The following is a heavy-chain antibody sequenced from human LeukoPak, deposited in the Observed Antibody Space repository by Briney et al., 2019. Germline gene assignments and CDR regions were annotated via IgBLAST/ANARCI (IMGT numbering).Heavy chain of an antibody. CDR3: ARDTRAGHWSGYYFPPGAFDP. D-gene: IGHD3-3*01. Sequence: ASVKVSCKASGYTFTSYGISWVRQAPGQGPEWMGWISAYNGNTNYAQKLQGRVTMTTDTSTSTAYMELRSLRSDDTAVYYCARDTRAGHWSGYYFPPGAFDPWGQGTLVTVSS. V-gene: IGHV1-18*01. CDR1: GYTFTSYG. CDR2: ISAYNGNT. J-gene: IGHJ5*02.